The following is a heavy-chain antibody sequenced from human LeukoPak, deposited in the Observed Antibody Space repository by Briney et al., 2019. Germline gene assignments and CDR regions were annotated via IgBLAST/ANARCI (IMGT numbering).Heavy chain of an antibody. D-gene: IGHD6-19*01. Sequence: GGSLRLSCAAPGFTFSSYWMSWVRQAPGKGLEWGGNIKQDGSEKYYVDSAKGRFTISRDNSRHTLYLQMNSLRDEDTAVYYCAKIPQVATVAVPNFDHWGQGTLVTVSS. V-gene: IGHV3-7*03. CDR1: GFTFSSYW. J-gene: IGHJ4*02. CDR3: AKIPQVATVAVPNFDH. CDR2: IKQDGSEK.